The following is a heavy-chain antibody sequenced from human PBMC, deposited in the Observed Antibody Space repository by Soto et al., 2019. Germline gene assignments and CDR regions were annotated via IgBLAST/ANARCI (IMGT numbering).Heavy chain of an antibody. V-gene: IGHV3-21*01. CDR3: APGDEYDSSGYYYGY. CDR1: GLTFSSYS. Sequence: PGGSLRLSCAASGLTFSSYSMNWVRQAPGKGLEWVSSISSSSSYIYYADSVKGRFTISRDNAKNSLYLQMNSLRAEDTAVYYCAPGDEYDSSGYYYGYWGQGTLVTVSS. D-gene: IGHD3-22*01. CDR2: ISSSSSYI. J-gene: IGHJ4*02.